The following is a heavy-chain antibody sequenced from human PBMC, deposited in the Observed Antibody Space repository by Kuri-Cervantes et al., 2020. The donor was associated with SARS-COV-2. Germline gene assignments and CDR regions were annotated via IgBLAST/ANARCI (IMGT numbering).Heavy chain of an antibody. V-gene: IGHV4-61*02. Sequence: SETLSLTCVVSGTSLSSGSIYWSWIRQPAAMGLEWIGRVYISGSTNYNPSLKGRVTMSVDTSKSQFSLELTSVTAADTAVYYCATEVGATNFDHWGQGILVTVSS. J-gene: IGHJ4*02. CDR2: VYISGST. D-gene: IGHD1-26*01. CDR1: GTSLSSGSIY. CDR3: ATEVGATNFDH.